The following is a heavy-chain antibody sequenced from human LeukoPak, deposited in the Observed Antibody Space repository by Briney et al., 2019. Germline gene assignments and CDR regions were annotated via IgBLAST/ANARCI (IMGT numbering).Heavy chain of an antibody. Sequence: GASLKISCKGAGYSFSSYWIGWVRQMPGKGLEWMGIIYPGDSDTRYSPSFQGQVTISADKSISTAYLQWRSLKASDTAMYYCARLVYGEYEDAFDIWGQGTMVTVSS. CDR1: GYSFSSYW. CDR3: ARLVYGEYEDAFDI. CDR2: IYPGDSDT. J-gene: IGHJ3*02. D-gene: IGHD4-17*01. V-gene: IGHV5-51*01.